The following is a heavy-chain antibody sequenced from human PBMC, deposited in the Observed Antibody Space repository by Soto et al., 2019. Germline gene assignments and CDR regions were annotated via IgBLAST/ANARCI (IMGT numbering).Heavy chain of an antibody. J-gene: IGHJ5*02. CDR1: RFTFNSYT. CDR2: ISSSSRYI. CDR3: ARGSEIPARGWFDP. Sequence: PGGSLRLSCAPSRFTFNSYTMNWVRQAPGKGLEWVSSISSSSRYIYYADSVKGRFTISRDNANNSLYLQMNSLRAEDTAVYHCARGSEIPARGWFDPWGQGTLVTL. D-gene: IGHD6-6*01. V-gene: IGHV3-21*01.